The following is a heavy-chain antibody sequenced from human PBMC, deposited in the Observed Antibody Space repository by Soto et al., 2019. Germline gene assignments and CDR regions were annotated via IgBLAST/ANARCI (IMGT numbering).Heavy chain of an antibody. D-gene: IGHD2-2*01. Sequence: PGGSLRLSCAASGFTFSSYAMSWVRQAPGKGLEWVSAISGSGGSTYYADSVKGRYTISRDNSKNTLYLQMNSLRAEDTAVYYCAKGGAQLLHYNWFDPWGQGTLVTVS. CDR3: AKGGAQLLHYNWFDP. CDR1: GFTFSSYA. J-gene: IGHJ5*02. V-gene: IGHV3-23*01. CDR2: ISGSGGST.